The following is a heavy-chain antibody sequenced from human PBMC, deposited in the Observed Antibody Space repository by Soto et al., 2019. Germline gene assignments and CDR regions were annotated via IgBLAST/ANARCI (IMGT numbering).Heavy chain of an antibody. Sequence: SETLSLTCSVSGGSVSNSTYYWSWIRQPPGKRLEWIGYVYYSGTTNYNPSLKSRATISVDLSKNQLSLRLSSVTTADTALYYCARTTAVPNTLRSRYFFDYWGKGTLVTAPQ. D-gene: IGHD4-17*01. J-gene: IGHJ4*02. CDR3: ARTTAVPNTLRSRYFFDY. V-gene: IGHV4-61*01. CDR2: VYYSGTT. CDR1: GGSVSNSTYY.